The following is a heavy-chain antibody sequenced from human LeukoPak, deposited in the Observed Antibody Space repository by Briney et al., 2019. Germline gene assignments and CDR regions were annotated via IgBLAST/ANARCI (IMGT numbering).Heavy chain of an antibody. V-gene: IGHV3-48*01. CDR1: GFTFSDYS. J-gene: IGHJ4*02. CDR3: ARDYKYAFDN. D-gene: IGHD5-24*01. CDR2: IGIDSGNT. Sequence: AGSLRLSCAASGFTFSDYSMNWVRQAPGKGLEWISYIGIDSGNTNYADSVKGRFTISGDKAKNLLYLQMNSLRVEDTAVYYCARDYKYAFDNWGQGTLVTVSS.